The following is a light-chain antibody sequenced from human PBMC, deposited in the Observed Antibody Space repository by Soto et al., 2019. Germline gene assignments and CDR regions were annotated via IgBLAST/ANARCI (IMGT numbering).Light chain of an antibody. CDR1: QSISSW. V-gene: IGKV1-5*01. Sequence: DIQMVHTPSTLSASVEDRVTITCRASQSISSWLAWYQQKPGKAPKLLIYDASSLESGVPSRFSGSGSGTEFTLTISSLQPDDFATYYCQQYNSYWTFGQGTRLEI. CDR2: DAS. CDR3: QQYNSYWT. J-gene: IGKJ5*01.